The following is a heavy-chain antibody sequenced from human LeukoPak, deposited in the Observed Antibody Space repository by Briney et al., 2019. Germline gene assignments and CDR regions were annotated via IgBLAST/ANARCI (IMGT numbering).Heavy chain of an antibody. Sequence: NPGGSLRLSCAASGFTFSSYSMNWVRQAPGKGLEWVSSISSSSSYIYYADSVKGRFTISRDNAKNSLYLQMSSLRAEDTAVYYCAMGAYSSSWSRAFDIWGQGTMVTVSS. D-gene: IGHD6-13*01. CDR3: AMGAYSSSWSRAFDI. J-gene: IGHJ3*02. CDR1: GFTFSSYS. V-gene: IGHV3-21*01. CDR2: ISSSSSYI.